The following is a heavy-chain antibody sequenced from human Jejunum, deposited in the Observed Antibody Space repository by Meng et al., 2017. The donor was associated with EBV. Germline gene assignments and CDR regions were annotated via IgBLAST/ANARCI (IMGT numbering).Heavy chain of an antibody. CDR3: TRESTTGCVDY. Sequence: QVYLPQSGPGLGEPRQTLSPPCSIPGYSVFSNSAAWNWISQSPSRGLEWLGRTFYRSMWYNHYAQSVESRITINADTSKNQFSLQMNSVTPEDTAVYYCTRESTTGCVDYWGQGTLVTVSS. CDR1: GYSVFSNSAA. V-gene: IGHV6-1*01. J-gene: IGHJ4*02. CDR2: TFYRSMWYN. D-gene: IGHD1-1*01.